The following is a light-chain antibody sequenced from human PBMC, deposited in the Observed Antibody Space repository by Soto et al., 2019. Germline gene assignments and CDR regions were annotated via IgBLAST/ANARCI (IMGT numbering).Light chain of an antibody. V-gene: IGKV3-11*01. Sequence: IVLTQSPATLSLSPGERATLSCRASQSINRHLAWYRQKPGQAPRLLIYDASNRATGIPARFSGSGSGTDFTLTISSLEPEDFGVYYCQQRSNWPPVTFGGGTKGDIK. J-gene: IGKJ4*01. CDR1: QSINRH. CDR2: DAS. CDR3: QQRSNWPPVT.